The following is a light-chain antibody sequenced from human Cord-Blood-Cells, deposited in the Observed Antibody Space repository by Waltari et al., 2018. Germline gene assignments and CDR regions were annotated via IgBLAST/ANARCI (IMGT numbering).Light chain of an antibody. CDR3: QAWDSSTAV. CDR1: KLGDKY. J-gene: IGLJ2*01. V-gene: IGLV3-1*01. CDR2: QDS. Sequence: SYELNLPPSVSVSPGQTASIPCSGDKLGDKYACWYQQKPGQSPVLVIYQDSKRPSGIPERFSGSNSGNTATLTISGTQAMDEADYYCQAWDSSTAVFGGGTKLTVL.